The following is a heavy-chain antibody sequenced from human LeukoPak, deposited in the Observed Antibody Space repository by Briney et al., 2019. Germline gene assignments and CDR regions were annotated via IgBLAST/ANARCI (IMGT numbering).Heavy chain of an antibody. CDR2: IYYSGTT. Sequence: SETLSLTCTVSGGSISSSSYYWGWIRQPPGKGLEWIGSIYYSGTTHYNPSLRSRVTISVDTSKNQFSLKLSSVTAADTAVYYCAREEVYYGDFKIAYYFDYWGQGTLVTVSS. V-gene: IGHV4-39*02. J-gene: IGHJ4*02. CDR1: GGSISSSSYY. CDR3: AREEVYYGDFKIAYYFDY. D-gene: IGHD4-17*01.